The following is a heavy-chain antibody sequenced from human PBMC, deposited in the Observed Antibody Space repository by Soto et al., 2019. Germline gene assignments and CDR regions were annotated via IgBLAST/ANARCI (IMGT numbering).Heavy chain of an antibody. CDR1: GGSISSSSYY. CDR3: ASGDILTGLYYYYYGMDV. CDR2: IYYSGST. D-gene: IGHD3-9*01. Sequence: PSETLSLTCTVSGGSISSSSYYWGWIRQPPGKGLEWIGSIYYSGSTYYNPSLKSRVTISVDTSKNQFSLKLSSVTAADTAVYYCASGDILTGLYYYYYGMDVWGQGTTVT. V-gene: IGHV4-39*01. J-gene: IGHJ6*02.